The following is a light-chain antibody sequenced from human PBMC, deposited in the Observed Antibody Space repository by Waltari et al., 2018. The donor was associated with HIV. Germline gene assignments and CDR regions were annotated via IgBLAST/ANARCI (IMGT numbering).Light chain of an antibody. CDR1: TLGDKY. V-gene: IGLV3-1*01. CDR3: QAWDNSNVV. Sequence: SYELTQPPSVSVSPGQTASISCSGDTLGDKYACWYQQRPGQSPFLVLNQDNNRPSGIPERFSGSNSGNTATLTISGTQAMDEADYYCQAWDNSNVVFGGGTKLTVL. CDR2: QDN. J-gene: IGLJ2*01.